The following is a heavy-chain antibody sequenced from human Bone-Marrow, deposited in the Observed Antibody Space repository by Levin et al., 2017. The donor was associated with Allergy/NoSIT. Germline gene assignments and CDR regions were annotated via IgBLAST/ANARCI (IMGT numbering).Heavy chain of an antibody. CDR1: GFTFSSYE. J-gene: IGHJ4*02. V-gene: IGHV3-48*03. Sequence: LSLTCAASGFTFSSYEMNWVRQAPGKGLEWVSYISSSGSTIYYADSVKGRFTISRDNAKNSLYLQMNSLRAEDTAVYYCARDRRIKKENTGFDYWGQGTLVTVSS. CDR3: ARDRRIKKENTGFDY. CDR2: ISSSGSTI. D-gene: IGHD2/OR15-2a*01.